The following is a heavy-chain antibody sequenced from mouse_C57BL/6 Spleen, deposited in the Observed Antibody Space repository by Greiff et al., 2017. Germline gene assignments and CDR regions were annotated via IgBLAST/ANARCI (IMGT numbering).Heavy chain of an antibody. Sequence: EVQRVESGAELVKPGASVKLSCTASGFNIKDYYMHWVKQRTEQGLEWIGRIDPEDGETKYAPKFQGKATITADTSSNTAYLQLSSLTSEDTAVYYCAYYYGSSYYFDYWGQGTTLTVSS. CDR1: GFNIKDYY. V-gene: IGHV14-2*01. J-gene: IGHJ2*01. CDR2: IDPEDGET. D-gene: IGHD1-1*01. CDR3: AYYYGSSYYFDY.